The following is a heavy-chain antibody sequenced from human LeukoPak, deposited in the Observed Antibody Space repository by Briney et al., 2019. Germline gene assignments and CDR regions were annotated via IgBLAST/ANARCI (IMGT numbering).Heavy chain of an antibody. CDR2: INPSGGST. CDR1: GYTFTSYY. V-gene: IGHV1-46*01. D-gene: IGHD2-8*01. Sequence: ASVKVSCKASGYTFTSYYMHWVRRAPGQGLEWMGIINPSGGSTSYAQKFQGRVTMTRDPSTSTVYMELSSLRSEDTAVYYCARERERGYCTNGVCYTGWFDPWGQGTLVTVSS. J-gene: IGHJ5*02. CDR3: ARERERGYCTNGVCYTGWFDP.